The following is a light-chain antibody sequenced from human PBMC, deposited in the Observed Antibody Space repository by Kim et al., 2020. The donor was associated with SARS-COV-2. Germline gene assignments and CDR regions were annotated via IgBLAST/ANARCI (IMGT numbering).Light chain of an antibody. CDR3: AAWDDSLSGYV. J-gene: IGLJ1*01. CDR2: RNN. Sequence: QSVLTQPPSASGTPGQRVTISCSGSSSNIGSNYVYWYQQLPGTAPKLLIYRNNQRPSGVPDRFSGSKSSTSASLAISGLRSEDEADYYCAAWDDSLSGYVFGPGTKVTVL. CDR1: SSNIGSNY. V-gene: IGLV1-47*01.